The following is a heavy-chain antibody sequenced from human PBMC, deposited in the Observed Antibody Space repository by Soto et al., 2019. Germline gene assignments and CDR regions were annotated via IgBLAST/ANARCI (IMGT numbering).Heavy chain of an antibody. V-gene: IGHV3-43*01. CDR1: GFTFHDYT. CDR3: AKDIIAARPYYYYGLDV. Sequence: VGSLRLSCAASGFTFHDYTMHWVRQAPGKGLEWVSLISWDGGSTYYADSVKGRFTISRDNSKNSLYLQMNSLRTEDTALYYCAKDIIAARPYYYYGLDVWGQGTTVTVSS. D-gene: IGHD6-6*01. CDR2: ISWDGGST. J-gene: IGHJ6*02.